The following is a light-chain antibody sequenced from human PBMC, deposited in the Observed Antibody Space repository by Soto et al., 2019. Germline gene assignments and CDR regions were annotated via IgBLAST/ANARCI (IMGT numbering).Light chain of an antibody. CDR3: QQSYSTPPIT. CDR2: SAS. CDR1: QSIRSH. J-gene: IGKJ5*01. V-gene: IGKV1-39*01. Sequence: DIQMTQSPSAQSASVGDTVTITCRASQSIRSHLNWYQQKPGKAPKLLIYSASSLQSGVPSRFSGSVSGTDFTLTISDLQPEDFATYYCQQSYSTPPITFGQGTRLEIK.